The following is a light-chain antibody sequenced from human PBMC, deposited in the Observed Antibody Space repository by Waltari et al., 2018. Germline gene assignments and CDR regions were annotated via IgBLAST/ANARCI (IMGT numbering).Light chain of an antibody. J-gene: IGKJ2*01. V-gene: IGKV3-11*01. CDR1: QSIGSS. CDR2: DAS. Sequence: TVLTQSPATLSLSPGERATLSCRASQSIGSSLAWYQQKPGQPPRLLMFDASIRATGIPARFSGSGSGTDFTLTTSSLEPEDLAVYYCQQRSNPPAYTFGQGTKVEIK. CDR3: QQRSNPPAYT.